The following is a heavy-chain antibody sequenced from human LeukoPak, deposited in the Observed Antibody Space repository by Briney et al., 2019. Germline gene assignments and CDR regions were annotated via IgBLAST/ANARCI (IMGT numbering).Heavy chain of an antibody. CDR1: GYSFTNYW. CDR3: AKAAASLDWFDP. CDR2: IEPSDSYT. J-gene: IGHJ5*02. Sequence: GESLRISCKGSGYSFTNYWISWVRQIPGKGLVWMGTIEPSDSYTNYSPSFQGHVTISADKSISTAYVQCSSLTASDTAIYYCAKAAASLDWFDPWGQGTLVIVSS. D-gene: IGHD6-13*01. V-gene: IGHV5-10-1*01.